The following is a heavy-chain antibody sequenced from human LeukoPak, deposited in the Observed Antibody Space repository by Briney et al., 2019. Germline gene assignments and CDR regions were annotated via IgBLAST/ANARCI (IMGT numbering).Heavy chain of an antibody. CDR2: ISSSSGYI. J-gene: IGHJ4*02. Sequence: PGGSLRLSCAASGFTFSSYSMNWVRQAPGKGLEWVSSISSSSGYIYYADSVKGRFTISRDNAKNSLYLQMNSLRAEDTAVYYCARDSDILTGYSYYWGQGTLVTVSS. CDR1: GFTFSSYS. V-gene: IGHV3-21*01. CDR3: ARDSDILTGYSYY. D-gene: IGHD3-9*01.